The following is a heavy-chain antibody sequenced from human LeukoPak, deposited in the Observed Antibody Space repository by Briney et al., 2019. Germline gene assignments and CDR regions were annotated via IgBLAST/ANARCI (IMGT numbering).Heavy chain of an antibody. Sequence: GGSLRLSCAASGFTFSSYAMSWVRQAPGVGLEWVSAISGSGGSTYYADSVKGRFTISRENAKNSLYLQMNSLRAGDTAVYYCARGPQFGGYNAFDIWGQGTMVTVSS. CDR2: ISGSGGST. V-gene: IGHV3-23*01. J-gene: IGHJ3*02. CDR3: ARGPQFGGYNAFDI. CDR1: GFTFSSYA. D-gene: IGHD2-15*01.